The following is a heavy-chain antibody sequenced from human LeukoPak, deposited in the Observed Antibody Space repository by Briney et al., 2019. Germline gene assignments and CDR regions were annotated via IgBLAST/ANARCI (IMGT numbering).Heavy chain of an antibody. CDR2: IYWDDDK. CDR3: AHIGAEYRSSGGFDY. CDR1: GFSLSTSGVG. J-gene: IGHJ4*02. V-gene: IGHV2-5*02. Sequence: SGPTLVKPTQTLTLTCTFSGFSLSTSGVGVGWIRQPPGKALEWLALIYWDDDKRYSPSLKSRLTITKDTSKNQVVLTVTNMDPVDTATYYCAHIGAEYRSSGGFDYWGQGTLVTVSS. D-gene: IGHD6-6*01.